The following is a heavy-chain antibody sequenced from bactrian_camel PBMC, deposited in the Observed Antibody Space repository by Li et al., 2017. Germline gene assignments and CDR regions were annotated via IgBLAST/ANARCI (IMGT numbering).Heavy chain of an antibody. J-gene: IGHJ6*01. CDR2: IDNNGRA. CDR3: AAISLVFNHFATYCTWAALDMDFVH. Sequence: HVQLVESGGGLVQAGGSLNLSCAAPAHNYSSYYCMGWFRQAPGKEREGVGAIDNNGRANYPDSMKGRFTISKDNAKNTLYLQMDSLTPEDSATYYCAAISLVFNHFATYCTWAALDMDFVHWGQGTQVTVS. V-gene: IGHV3S55*01. CDR1: AHNYSSYY. D-gene: IGHD2*01.